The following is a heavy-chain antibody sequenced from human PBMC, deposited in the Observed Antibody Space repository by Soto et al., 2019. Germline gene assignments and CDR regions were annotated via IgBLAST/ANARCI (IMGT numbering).Heavy chain of an antibody. CDR3: ARAHYGDYGYGMDV. CDR2: IYHSGYT. D-gene: IGHD4-17*01. V-gene: IGHV4-30-2*01. CDR1: GGSISSGGYS. Sequence: QLQLQESGSGLVKPSQTLSLTCAVSGGSISSGGYSWSWIRQPPGKGLEWIGYIYHSGYTYCNPSLKSRVTTSVDRSKNQFSLKLSSVTAADTAVYYCARAHYGDYGYGMDVWGQGTTVTVSS. J-gene: IGHJ6*02.